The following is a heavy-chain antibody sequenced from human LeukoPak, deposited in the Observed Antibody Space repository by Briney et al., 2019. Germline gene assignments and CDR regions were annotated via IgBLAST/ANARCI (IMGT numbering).Heavy chain of an antibody. V-gene: IGHV3-9*01. CDR2: ISWNSGSI. D-gene: IGHD6-19*01. Sequence: PGRSLRLSCAASGFTFDDYAMHWVRQAPGKGLEWVSGISWNSGSIGYADSVKGRFTISRDNAKNSLYLQMNSLRAEDTALYYCAKNAGIAVAGDAFDIWGQGTMDTVSS. J-gene: IGHJ3*02. CDR1: GFTFDDYA. CDR3: AKNAGIAVAGDAFDI.